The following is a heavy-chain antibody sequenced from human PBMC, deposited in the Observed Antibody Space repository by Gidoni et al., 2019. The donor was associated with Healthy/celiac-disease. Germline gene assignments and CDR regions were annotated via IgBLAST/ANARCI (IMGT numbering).Heavy chain of an antibody. Sequence: QLQLQESGPGLVKPSETLSLTCTVSGGSISSSSYYWGWIRQPPGKGLECIGSIYYSGSTYYNPSLKSRVTISVDTSKNQFSLKLSSVTAADTAVYYCARHSPRYYGSGSHYFDYWGQGTLVTVSS. CDR1: GGSISSSSYY. V-gene: IGHV4-39*01. D-gene: IGHD3-10*01. CDR2: IYYSGST. J-gene: IGHJ4*02. CDR3: ARHSPRYYGSGSHYFDY.